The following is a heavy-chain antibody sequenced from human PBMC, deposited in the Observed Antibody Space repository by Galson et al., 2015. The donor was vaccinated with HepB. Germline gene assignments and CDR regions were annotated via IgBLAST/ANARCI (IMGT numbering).Heavy chain of an antibody. CDR2: INGDGTGI. D-gene: IGHD6-19*01. CDR1: GFSISSSW. Sequence: SLRLSCAASGFSISSSWMHWVRQAPGKGLMWVSRINGDGTGISYADSVKGRFTISRDNAKNTLYLQMNSLRAEDTAVYYCAREDGSGWYHYWGQGTLVTVSS. V-gene: IGHV3-74*01. J-gene: IGHJ4*02. CDR3: AREDGSGWYHY.